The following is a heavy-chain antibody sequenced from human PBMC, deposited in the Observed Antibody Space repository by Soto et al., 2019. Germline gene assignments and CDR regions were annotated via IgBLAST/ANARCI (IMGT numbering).Heavy chain of an antibody. CDR2: IYDRGST. J-gene: IGHJ5*02. D-gene: IGHD6-13*01. CDR3: ARAKAPLYSSSWYWFDP. CDR1: GGSIGSSSYY. V-gene: IGHV4-39*01. Sequence: SETLSLTCTISGGSIGSSSYYWGWIRQPPGKGLEWIGSIYDRGSTYSNPSLKSRLTTSLDTSKNQFSLKLSSVTAADTAVYYCARAKAPLYSSSWYWFDPWGQGTLVTVSS.